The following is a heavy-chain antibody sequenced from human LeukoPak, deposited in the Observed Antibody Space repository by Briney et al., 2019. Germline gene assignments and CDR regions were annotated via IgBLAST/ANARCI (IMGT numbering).Heavy chain of an antibody. CDR1: GYSISSGYY. Sequence: SETLSLTCTVSGYSISSGYYWGWIRQPPGKGLEWIGSIYHSGSTYYNPSLKSRVTISVDTSKNQFSLKLSSVTAADTAVYYCARAHCSGGSCYSGPYYYYGMDVWGQGTTVTVSS. CDR2: IYHSGST. CDR3: ARAHCSGGSCYSGPYYYYGMDV. V-gene: IGHV4-38-2*02. J-gene: IGHJ6*02. D-gene: IGHD2-15*01.